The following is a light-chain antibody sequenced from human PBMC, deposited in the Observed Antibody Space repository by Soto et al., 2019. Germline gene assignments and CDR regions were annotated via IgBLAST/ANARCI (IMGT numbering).Light chain of an antibody. J-gene: IGKJ1*01. CDR1: QSIIRY. CDR3: QHYNSYSEA. CDR2: KAS. Sequence: DIQMTQSPSSLSASVGDSVTITCRASQSIIRYLNWYQQKPGKAPKLLIYKASTLKSGVPSRFSGSGSGTEFTLTISSLQPDDFATYYCQHYNSYSEAFGQGTKVELK. V-gene: IGKV1-5*03.